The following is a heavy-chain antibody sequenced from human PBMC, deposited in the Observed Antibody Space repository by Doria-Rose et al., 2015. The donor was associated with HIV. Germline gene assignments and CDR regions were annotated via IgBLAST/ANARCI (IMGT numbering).Heavy chain of an antibody. D-gene: IGHD6-13*01. Sequence: QITLKESGPVLVKPTETLTLTCTVSGVSLSSPGMGVSWIRQPPGEALEWLAHICSDDERSYKTSLKSRLTMSRGTSKSQVVLTMTDMDPVDTATYYCARIKSSRWYHKYYFDFWGQGTLVIVSA. J-gene: IGHJ4*02. V-gene: IGHV2-26*01. CDR3: ARIKSSRWYHKYYFDF. CDR2: ICSDDER. CDR1: GVSLSSPGMG.